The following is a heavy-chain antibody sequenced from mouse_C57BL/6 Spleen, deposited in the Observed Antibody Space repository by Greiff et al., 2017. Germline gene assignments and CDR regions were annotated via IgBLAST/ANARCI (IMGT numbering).Heavy chain of an antibody. CDR2: IYPGSGNT. Sequence: VQLQQSGAELVRPGASVKLSCKASGYTFTDYYINWVKQRPGQGLEWIARIYPGSGNTYYNEKFKGKATLTAEKSSSTAYMQLSSLTSEDSAVYFCARSHHYYGSSHDYWGQGTTLTVSS. V-gene: IGHV1-76*01. CDR3: ARSHHYYGSSHDY. D-gene: IGHD1-1*01. CDR1: GYTFTDYY. J-gene: IGHJ2*01.